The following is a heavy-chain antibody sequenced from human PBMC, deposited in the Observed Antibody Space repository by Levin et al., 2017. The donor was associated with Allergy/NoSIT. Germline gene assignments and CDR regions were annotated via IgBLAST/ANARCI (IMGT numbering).Heavy chain of an antibody. Sequence: GASVKVSCKASGYTFTAFYMHWVRQAPGHGLEWMGWINPTSGGTNYAQKFQGRVAMTRDTSISTAYMELSSLRSDDTAVYYCANLAAAEEDDAFDIWGQGTMVTVSS. J-gene: IGHJ3*02. CDR1: GYTFTAFY. CDR3: ANLAAAEEDDAFDI. V-gene: IGHV1-2*02. CDR2: INPTSGGT. D-gene: IGHD6-13*01.